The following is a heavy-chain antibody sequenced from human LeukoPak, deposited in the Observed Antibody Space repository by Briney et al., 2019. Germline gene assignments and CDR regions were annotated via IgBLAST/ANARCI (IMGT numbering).Heavy chain of an antibody. CDR1: GFTFGDYA. CDR2: TRSKAYGGTT. Sequence: GSLRLSCTASGFTFGDYAMSWFRQAPGKGLEWVGFTRSKAYGGTTEYAASVKGRFTISRDDSKSIAYLQMNSLKTEDTAVYYCTRESSVLRYFVMYYYYMDVWGKGTTVTVSS. CDR3: TRESSVLRYFVMYYYYMDV. J-gene: IGHJ6*03. V-gene: IGHV3-49*03. D-gene: IGHD3-9*01.